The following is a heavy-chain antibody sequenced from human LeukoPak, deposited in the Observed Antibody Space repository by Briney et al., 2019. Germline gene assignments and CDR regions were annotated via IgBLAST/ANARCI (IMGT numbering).Heavy chain of an antibody. Sequence: GGSLRLSCAASGFTFSSYWMSWVRQAPGKGLEGVANIKQDGSEKYYVDSVKGRFTISRGNAKNSLYLQMNSLRAEDTAVYYCARDPEEGAFDIWGQGTMVTVSS. J-gene: IGHJ3*02. V-gene: IGHV3-7*01. CDR3: ARDPEEGAFDI. CDR1: GFTFSSYW. CDR2: IKQDGSEK.